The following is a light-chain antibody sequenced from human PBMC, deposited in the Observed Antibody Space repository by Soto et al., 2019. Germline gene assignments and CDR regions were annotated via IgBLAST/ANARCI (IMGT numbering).Light chain of an antibody. J-gene: IGKJ2*01. Sequence: IVMTQSPATLSMSPGQRASLNCRASQNIGNSLAWYQQNPGQAPRLLISGASTRDTGVPARFSGSGSGTEFTLTISSLQSEDFAVYYCQHYKSWPYTFGQGTKVDI. CDR1: QNIGNS. CDR2: GAS. CDR3: QHYKSWPYT. V-gene: IGKV3D-15*01.